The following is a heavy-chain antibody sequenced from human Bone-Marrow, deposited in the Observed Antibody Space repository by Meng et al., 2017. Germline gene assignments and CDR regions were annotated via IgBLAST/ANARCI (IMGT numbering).Heavy chain of an antibody. D-gene: IGHD4-23*01. CDR2: IIPIFGTA. CDR3: ARFSVVTGYWFDP. CDR1: GGTFSSYA. J-gene: IGHJ5*02. V-gene: IGHV1-69*05. Sequence: QAQLVQPGVEVNRPGSSGKVSVKASGGTFSSYAISWVRQAPGQGLEWMGGIIPIFGTANYAQKFQGRVTITTDESTSTAYMELSSLRSEDTAVYYCARFSVVTGYWFDPWGQGTLVTVSS.